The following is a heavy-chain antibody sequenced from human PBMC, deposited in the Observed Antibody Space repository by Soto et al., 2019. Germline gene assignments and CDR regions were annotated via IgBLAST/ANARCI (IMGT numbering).Heavy chain of an antibody. D-gene: IGHD3-22*01. CDR3: ARGPFNYDSSGYYVY. V-gene: IGHV1-2*02. CDR1: GYSFTGYY. CDR2: INPNSGAT. Sequence: ASVNVSCKTSGYSFTGYYIHWVRQAPGQGLEWMGWINPNSGATLYARKFQGRVIVSRDTSISTAFMELSSLSSDDTAVYYCARGPFNYDSSGYYVYWGQGTLVTVPQ. J-gene: IGHJ1*01.